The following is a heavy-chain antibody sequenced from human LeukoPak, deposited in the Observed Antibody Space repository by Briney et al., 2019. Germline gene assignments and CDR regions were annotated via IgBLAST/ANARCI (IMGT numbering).Heavy chain of an antibody. J-gene: IGHJ4*02. CDR2: INPKSGDT. D-gene: IGHD6-19*01. CDR1: GYTFTDYY. V-gene: IGHV1-2*02. Sequence: GASVKVSCKASGYTFTDYYMHWVRQAPGQTFEWLAWINPKSGDTHYTQKFQGRVTVTTDTSITSVYMELSGLQSDDTAVYYCVRELTGGSGDWGQGTLVTVSS. CDR3: VRELTGGSGD.